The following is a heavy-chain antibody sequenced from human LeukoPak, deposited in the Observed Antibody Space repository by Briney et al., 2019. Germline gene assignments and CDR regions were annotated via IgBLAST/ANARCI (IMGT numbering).Heavy chain of an antibody. CDR1: GFTFDDYA. V-gene: IGHV3-9*01. Sequence: GRSLRLSCAASGFTFDDYAMHWVRHAPGKGLEWVSGISWNSGSIGYADSVKGRFTISRDNAKNSLYLQMNSLRAEDTALYYCAKAEMATIGGNFDYWGQGTLVTVSS. J-gene: IGHJ4*02. D-gene: IGHD5-24*01. CDR2: ISWNSGSI. CDR3: AKAEMATIGGNFDY.